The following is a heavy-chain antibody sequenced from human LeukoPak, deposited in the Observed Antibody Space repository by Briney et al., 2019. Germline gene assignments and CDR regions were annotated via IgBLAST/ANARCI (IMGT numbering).Heavy chain of an antibody. CDR3: AALVSSSGWYGEGWFDP. V-gene: IGHV1-24*01. CDR2: FDPEDGET. Sequence: ASVKVSCKVSGYTLTELSMHWVRQAPGKGLEWMGGFDPEDGETLYAQKFQGRPPISEHTSTHTAHMEVRSLRSEDTAVYYCAALVSSSGWYGEGWFDPWGQGTLVTVSS. D-gene: IGHD6-19*01. J-gene: IGHJ5*02. CDR1: GYTLTELS.